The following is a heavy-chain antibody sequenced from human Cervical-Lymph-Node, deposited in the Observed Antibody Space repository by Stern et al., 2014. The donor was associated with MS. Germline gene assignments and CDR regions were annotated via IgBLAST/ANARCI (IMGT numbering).Heavy chain of an antibody. J-gene: IGHJ4*02. V-gene: IGHV3-53*01. CDR3: ARDTSSPERSDW. CDR1: GFTVSRDY. D-gene: IGHD1-1*01. CDR2: ITNVGST. Sequence: MQLVQSGGGVIQPGGSLRLSCTASGFTVSRDYMTWVRQAPGKGLEWVSLITNVGSTFYTDSVKVLFTISRDDSKNTVYLHMTSLRAEDTAMYYCARDTSSPERSDWWGQGTLVTVSS.